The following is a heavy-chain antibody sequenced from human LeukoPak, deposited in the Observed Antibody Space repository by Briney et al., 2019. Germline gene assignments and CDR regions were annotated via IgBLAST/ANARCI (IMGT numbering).Heavy chain of an antibody. V-gene: IGHV4-34*01. Sequence: PSETLPLTCAVYGGSFSGYYWSWIRQRPGKGLEWIGEINHSGSTNYNPSLKSRVTISVDTSKNQFSLKLSSVTAADTAVYYCARDWSRFDPWGQGTLVTVSS. CDR2: INHSGST. CDR3: ARDWSRFDP. J-gene: IGHJ5*02. CDR1: GGSFSGYY. D-gene: IGHD2-21*01.